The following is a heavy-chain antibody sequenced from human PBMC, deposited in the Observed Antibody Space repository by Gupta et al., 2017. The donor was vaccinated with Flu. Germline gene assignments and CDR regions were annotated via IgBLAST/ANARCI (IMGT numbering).Heavy chain of an antibody. CDR3: ICSSGWYVGAFDI. D-gene: IGHD6-19*01. CDR2: IKSKTDGGTT. Sequence: EVQLVESGGGLVKPGGSLRLSCAASGFTFSNAWMSWVRQAPGKGRGGVGRIKSKTDGGTTDYAAPVKGRFTISRDDSKNTLYLQMNRLKTEDTAVYYCICSSGWYVGAFDIWGQGTMVTVSS. CDR1: GFTFSNAW. J-gene: IGHJ3*02. V-gene: IGHV3-15*01.